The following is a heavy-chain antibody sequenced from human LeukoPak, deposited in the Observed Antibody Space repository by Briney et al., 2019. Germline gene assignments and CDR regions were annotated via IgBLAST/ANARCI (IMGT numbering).Heavy chain of an antibody. CDR1: GYIFTGYY. Sequence: ASVKVSCKASGYIFTGYYIHWVRQAPGRGLEWMGWINPNSGDTNFAQKFQDRVTMTRDTSTITVYMQLSRLRSDDTAVYYCAEGRDGYKYDAFDIWGQGTLVSVSS. CDR3: AEGRDGYKYDAFDI. CDR2: INPNSGDT. V-gene: IGHV1-2*02. J-gene: IGHJ3*02. D-gene: IGHD5-24*01.